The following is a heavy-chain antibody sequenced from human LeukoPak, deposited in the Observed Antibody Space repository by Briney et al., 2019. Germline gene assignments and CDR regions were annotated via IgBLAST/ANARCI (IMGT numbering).Heavy chain of an antibody. CDR1: GDSISSSTYF. D-gene: IGHD2-21*02. CDR2: IYYSGST. V-gene: IGHV4-39*01. J-gene: IGHJ2*01. CDR3: ARRSRVVVTPIHWHFDL. Sequence: SETLSLTCTVSGDSISSSTYFWGWIRQPPGKGLEWIGTIYYSGSTYYNPSLKSRVTISLDTSKNQFSQKLSSVTAADTAVYYCARRSRVVVTPIHWHFDLWGRGTLVTVSS.